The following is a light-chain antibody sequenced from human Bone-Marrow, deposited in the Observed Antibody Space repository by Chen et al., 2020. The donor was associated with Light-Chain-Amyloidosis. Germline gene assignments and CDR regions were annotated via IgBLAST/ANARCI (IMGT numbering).Light chain of an antibody. CDR2: DDS. Sequence: SYVLTPPSSVSVAPGHTATIARGGNNIGSTSVHWYQQTPGQAPLLVVYDDSDRPSGIPERLSGSNSGNTATLTISRVEAGDEADYYCQVWDRSSDRPVFGGGTKLTVL. CDR3: QVWDRSSDRPV. V-gene: IGLV3-21*02. J-gene: IGLJ3*02. CDR1: NIGSTS.